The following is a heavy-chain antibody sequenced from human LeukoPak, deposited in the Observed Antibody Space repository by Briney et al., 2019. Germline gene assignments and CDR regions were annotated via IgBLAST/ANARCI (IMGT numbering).Heavy chain of an antibody. CDR2: ISSSGSTI. J-gene: IGHJ4*02. V-gene: IGHV3-11*01. D-gene: IGHD6-19*01. CDR3: AKHPYSSGWYFFDY. CDR1: GFTFSDYY. Sequence: GGSLRLSCAASGFTFSDYYMSWIRQAPGKGLEWVSYISSSGSTIYYADSVKGRFTISRDNSKNTLYLQMNSLRAEDTAVYYCAKHPYSSGWYFFDYWGQGTLVTVSS.